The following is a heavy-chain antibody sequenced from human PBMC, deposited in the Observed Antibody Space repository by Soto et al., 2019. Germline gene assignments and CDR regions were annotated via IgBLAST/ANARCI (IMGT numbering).Heavy chain of an antibody. D-gene: IGHD4-17*01. CDR3: ARDAWDYGVDY. CDR1: GFTFSSYA. J-gene: IGHJ4*02. CDR2: INAGNGNT. V-gene: IGHV1-3*05. Sequence: QVQLVQSGAEEKKPGASVKLSCKASGFTFSSYAMNWVRQAPGQRLEWMGWINAGNGNTKYSQKFQGRVTITRDTSASTASMELNSLKSEDTAVYYCARDAWDYGVDYWSQGTLVTVSS.